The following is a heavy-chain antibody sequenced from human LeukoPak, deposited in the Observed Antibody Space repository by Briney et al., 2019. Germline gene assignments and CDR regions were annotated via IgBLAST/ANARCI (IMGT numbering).Heavy chain of an antibody. CDR2: IIPIFGTA. CDR3: ARGRLKNGYNYFGHFDY. J-gene: IGHJ4*02. Sequence: ASVKVSCKASGGTFSSYAISWVRQAPGQGLEWMGGIIPIFGTANYAQKFQGRVTITADESTSTAYMELSSLRSGDTAVYYCARGRLKNGYNYFGHFDYWGQGALVTVSS. V-gene: IGHV1-69*13. D-gene: IGHD5-24*01. CDR1: GGTFSSYA.